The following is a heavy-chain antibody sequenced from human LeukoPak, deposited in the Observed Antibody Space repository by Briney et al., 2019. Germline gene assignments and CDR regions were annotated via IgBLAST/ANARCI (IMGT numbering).Heavy chain of an antibody. CDR1: GYTFTSYG. CDR3: ARTLNVLRFLKYMDV. J-gene: IGHJ6*03. Sequence: GASVKVSCKASGYTFTSYGISWVRQAPGQGLEWMGWISAYNGNTNYAQKLQGRVTMTTDTSTSTAYMELRSLRSDDTAVYYCARTLNVLRFLKYMDVWGKGTTVTVSS. V-gene: IGHV1-18*01. D-gene: IGHD3-3*01. CDR2: ISAYNGNT.